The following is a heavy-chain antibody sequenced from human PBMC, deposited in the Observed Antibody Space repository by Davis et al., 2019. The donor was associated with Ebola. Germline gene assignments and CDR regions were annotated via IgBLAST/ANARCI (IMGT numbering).Heavy chain of an antibody. CDR2: IKQDGSEK. Sequence: GESLKISCAASGFTFSSYWMSWVRQAPGKGLEWVANIKQDGSEKYYVDSVKGRFTISRDNAKNSLYLQMNSLRAEDTAVYYCAKDYSPLYHYYGMDVWGQGTTVTVSS. V-gene: IGHV3-7*03. CDR1: GFTFSSYW. J-gene: IGHJ6*02. D-gene: IGHD4-11*01. CDR3: AKDYSPLYHYYGMDV.